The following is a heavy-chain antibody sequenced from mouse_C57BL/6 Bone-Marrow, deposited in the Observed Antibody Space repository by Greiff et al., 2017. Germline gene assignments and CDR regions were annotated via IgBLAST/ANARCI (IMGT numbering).Heavy chain of an antibody. CDR3: ARWGDSNYDCAWVAY. J-gene: IGHJ3*01. Sequence: QVQLQQPGAELVKPGASVKLSCTASGYTFTSYWMHWVKQRPGQGLEWIGMIHPNSGSTNYNEKFKSKATLTVDKSSSTAYMQLSSLTSEDSAVYDCARWGDSNYDCAWVAYWGQGTLVTVSA. D-gene: IGHD2-5*01. V-gene: IGHV1-64*01. CDR2: IHPNSGST. CDR1: GYTFTSYW.